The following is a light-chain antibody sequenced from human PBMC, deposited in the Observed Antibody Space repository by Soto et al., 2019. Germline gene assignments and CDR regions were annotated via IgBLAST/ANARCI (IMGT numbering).Light chain of an antibody. Sequence: EIVLTQSPATLSLSPGERATLSCRASQSISTSLAWYQQKPGQTPRLLIYDASNRATGIPARFSGSGSGTDFSLTNSSLEPEDFAIYYCQHRNHWLPFGGGTKVEIK. CDR3: QHRNHWLP. V-gene: IGKV3-11*01. J-gene: IGKJ4*01. CDR1: QSISTS. CDR2: DAS.